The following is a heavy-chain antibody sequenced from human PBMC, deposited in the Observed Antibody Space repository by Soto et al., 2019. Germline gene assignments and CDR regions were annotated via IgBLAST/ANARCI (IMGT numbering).Heavy chain of an antibody. Sequence: EVQLVESGGGLVQPGRSLRLSCAASGFTFDDYGMHWVRQGPGKGLEWVSGISRNSDDVAYADSVRGRFTISRDNAKNSLYLQMNSLSAEDTALYYCVRSNRNDGRFFDPWGQGTLVTVSS. CDR1: GFTFDDYG. J-gene: IGHJ5*02. V-gene: IGHV3-9*01. D-gene: IGHD1-20*01. CDR2: ISRNSDDV. CDR3: VRSNRNDGRFFDP.